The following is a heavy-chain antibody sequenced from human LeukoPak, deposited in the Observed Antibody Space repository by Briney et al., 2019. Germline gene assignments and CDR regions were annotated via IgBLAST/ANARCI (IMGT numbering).Heavy chain of an antibody. CDR3: ARVLTGRDY. CDR1: GFNFSSYW. V-gene: IGHV3-7*01. CDR2: IKQDGSEK. Sequence: GGSLRLSCAASGFNFSSYWMSWVRQAPGKGLEWVANIKQDGSEKYYVDSVKGRFTISRDNAKNSLYLQMNSLRAEDTAVYYCARVLTGRDYWGQGTLVTVSS. D-gene: IGHD3-9*01. J-gene: IGHJ4*02.